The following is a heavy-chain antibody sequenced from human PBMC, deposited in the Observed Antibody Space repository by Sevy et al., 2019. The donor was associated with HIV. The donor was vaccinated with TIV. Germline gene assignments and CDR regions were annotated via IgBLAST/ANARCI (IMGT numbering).Heavy chain of an antibody. J-gene: IGHJ4*02. V-gene: IGHV3-48*03. Sequence: GGSLRLSCAASGFTFSSYEMNWVRQAPGKGLEWVSYISSSGSTIYYADSVKGRFTISGDNAKNSLYLQMNSLRAEDTAVYYCARSTVTTGGGYWGQGTLVTVSS. CDR1: GFTFSSYE. CDR2: ISSSGSTI. CDR3: ARSTVTTGGGY. D-gene: IGHD4-17*01.